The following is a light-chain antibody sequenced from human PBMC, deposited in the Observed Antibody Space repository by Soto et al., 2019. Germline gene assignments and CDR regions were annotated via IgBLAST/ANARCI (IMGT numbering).Light chain of an antibody. CDR2: DVS. Sequence: QSALTQPASVSGSPGQWMTISCTGTRSDVGGYNYVSWYKQKPGKAPKLVIYDVSHRPSGVSDRFFGSKSGNTASLIISGLQAEDEADYYCFSYSTSRARIFGGGTKLTVL. CDR1: RSDVGGYNY. V-gene: IGLV2-14*01. J-gene: IGLJ2*01. CDR3: FSYSTSRARI.